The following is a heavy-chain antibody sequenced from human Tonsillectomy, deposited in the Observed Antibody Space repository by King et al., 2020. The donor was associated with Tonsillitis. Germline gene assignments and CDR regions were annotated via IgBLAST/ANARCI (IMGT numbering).Heavy chain of an antibody. J-gene: IGHJ6*02. CDR1: GFTFSNYG. D-gene: IGHD2-2*01. CDR2: TSSDGSRR. CDR3: AQDTSSGLDL. V-gene: IGHV3-30*18. Sequence: QLVQSGGGVVQPGRSLRLSCAASGFTFSNYGMHWVRQAPGKGLEWVALTSSDGSRRYYADSVKGRFTISRDNSKKTLYLQMNSLRAEETAVYYCAQDTSSGLDLWGQGTTVTVSS.